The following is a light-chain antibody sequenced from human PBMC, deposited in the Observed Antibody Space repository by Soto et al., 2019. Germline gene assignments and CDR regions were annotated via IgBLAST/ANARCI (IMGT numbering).Light chain of an antibody. V-gene: IGKV1-5*03. CDR1: QTISSW. CDR3: QHYNSYSEA. Sequence: DLQITQSPSTLFGSVGDIVTITCRASQTISSWLAWYQQKPGKAPKLLIYRASTLKSGVPSRFSGSGSGTEFTLTISSLQPDDFATYYCQHYNSYSEAIGQGTKLDIK. J-gene: IGKJ1*01. CDR2: RAS.